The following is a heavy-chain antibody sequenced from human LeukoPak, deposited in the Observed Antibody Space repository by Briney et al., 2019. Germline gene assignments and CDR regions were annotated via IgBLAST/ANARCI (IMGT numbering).Heavy chain of an antibody. CDR1: GGSINSYY. J-gene: IGHJ4*02. D-gene: IGHD3-16*01. V-gene: IGHV4-59*01. CDR3: ARAVYADYVGY. Sequence: PSETLSLTCTVSGGSINSYYWSWIRQPLGKGLEWIGYNSGSANYNPSLKSRVTISVDTSKNQFSLKLSSLTAADTAVYYCARAVYADYVGYWGQGTLVTVSS. CDR2: NSGSA.